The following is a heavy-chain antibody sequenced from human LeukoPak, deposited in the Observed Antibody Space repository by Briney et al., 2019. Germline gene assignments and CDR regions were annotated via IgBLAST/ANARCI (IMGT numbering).Heavy chain of an antibody. CDR1: GFTFSSYW. CDR3: ARAPPPCSGGSCYSGRYYYYYYYMDV. Sequence: PGGSLRLSCAASGFTFSSYWSSWVRQAPGKGLEWVANIKQDGSEKYYVDSVKGRFTISRDNAKNSLYLQMNSLRAEDTAVYYCARAPPPCSGGSCYSGRYYYYYYYMDVWGKGTTVTVSS. CDR2: IKQDGSEK. J-gene: IGHJ6*03. D-gene: IGHD2-15*01. V-gene: IGHV3-7*01.